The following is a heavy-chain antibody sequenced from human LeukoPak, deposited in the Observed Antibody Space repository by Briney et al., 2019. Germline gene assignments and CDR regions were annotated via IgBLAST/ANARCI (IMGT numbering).Heavy chain of an antibody. D-gene: IGHD4-17*01. CDR1: GFTFRISA. CDR3: AKDRFGYGDYGLGAYYFDY. J-gene: IGHJ4*02. V-gene: IGHV3-30*02. CDR2: IRYDGSNK. Sequence: TGGSLRLSCVASGFTFRISAMNWARQAPGKGLEWVAFIRYDGSNKYYADSVKGRFTISRDNSKNTLYLQMNSLRAEDTAVYYCAKDRFGYGDYGLGAYYFDYWGQGTLVTVSS.